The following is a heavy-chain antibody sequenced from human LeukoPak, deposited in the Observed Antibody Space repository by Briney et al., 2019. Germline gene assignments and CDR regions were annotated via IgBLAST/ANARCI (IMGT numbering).Heavy chain of an antibody. CDR3: ARAFGYVLDY. J-gene: IGHJ4*02. CDR1: GFTFSSYD. Sequence: GGSLRLSCAASGFTFSSYDMHWVRQTTGKGLEWVSVIGSAGDTYYPGSVKGRFTNSRENAKNSLYLQMNSLRAEDTAVYYCARAFGYVLDYWGQGTLVTVSS. V-gene: IGHV3-13*01. CDR2: IGSAGDT. D-gene: IGHD2-2*01.